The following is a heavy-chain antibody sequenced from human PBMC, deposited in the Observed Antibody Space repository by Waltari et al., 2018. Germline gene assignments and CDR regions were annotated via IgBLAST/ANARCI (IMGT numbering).Heavy chain of an antibody. D-gene: IGHD6-19*01. V-gene: IGHV1-69-2*01. Sequence: EVQLVQSGTEVKKPGATVKISCKASGYTFTDYYIHWVQQAPGKGLEWMGCVDPEDDETIYAEKFQGRITITADTSTDTAYMELSSLRSEDTAVYYCASSIAVAGSVAFDIWGQGTMVTVSS. CDR1: GYTFTDYY. CDR3: ASSIAVAGSVAFDI. J-gene: IGHJ3*02. CDR2: VDPEDDET.